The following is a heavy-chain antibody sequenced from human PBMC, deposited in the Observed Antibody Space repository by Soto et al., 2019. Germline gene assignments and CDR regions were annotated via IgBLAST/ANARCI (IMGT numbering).Heavy chain of an antibody. Sequence: SETLSLTCTVSGYSISSGSYCAWIRQPPGKGPEWIARIYHGGTTFYNPSLKSRITISVDTSNNQFSLKLTSVTAADTAVYCCARVHVMVVAGSTFDYWGHGTLVTVSS. CDR1: GYSISSGSY. CDR2: IYHGGTT. J-gene: IGHJ4*01. CDR3: ARVHVMVVAGSTFDY. D-gene: IGHD6-19*01. V-gene: IGHV4-38-2*02.